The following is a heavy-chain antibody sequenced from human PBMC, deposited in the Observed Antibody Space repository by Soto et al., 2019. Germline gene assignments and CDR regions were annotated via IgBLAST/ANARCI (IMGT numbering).Heavy chain of an antibody. CDR1: GFTFDTQA. J-gene: IGHJ6*02. CDR2: ISYDGSKI. V-gene: IGHV3-30-3*01. Sequence: QPGGSLRLSCAASGFTFDTQAMHWFGQAPGKGLEWVAVISYDGSKIYYADSVKGRFTISRDNSKDTLYLQMNSLRAEDTAVYYCAKDQLRGVRGVITYYYGMDVWGQGTTVTVSS. CDR3: AKDQLRGVRGVITYYYGMDV. D-gene: IGHD3-10*01.